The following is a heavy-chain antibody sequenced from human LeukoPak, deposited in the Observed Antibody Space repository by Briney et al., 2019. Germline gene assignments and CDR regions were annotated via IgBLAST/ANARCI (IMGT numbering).Heavy chain of an antibody. V-gene: IGHV3-9*01. Sequence: GGSLRLSCAASGFTFDNYAMNWVRQVPGKGLEWISLISWNSGTIGYAGSVKGRFTISRDNANNFLYLQMNSLRAEDTALYYCARAYKDRSLAGKKEFFQHWGQGTLATVSS. D-gene: IGHD6-19*01. CDR1: GFTFDNYA. J-gene: IGHJ1*01. CDR3: ARAYKDRSLAGKKEFFQH. CDR2: ISWNSGTI.